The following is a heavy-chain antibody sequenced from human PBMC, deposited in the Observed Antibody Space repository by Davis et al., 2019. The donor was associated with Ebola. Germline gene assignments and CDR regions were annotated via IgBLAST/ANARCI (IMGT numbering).Heavy chain of an antibody. Sequence: GESLKISCAASGFTFSSYSMNWVRQAPGKGLEWVSYISSSSSTIYYADSVKGRFTIPRDNAKNSLYLQMNSLRDEDTAVYCCAKGYYDSRNKYYYYYMDVWGKGTTVTVSS. CDR2: ISSSSSTI. CDR3: AKGYYDSRNKYYYYYMDV. J-gene: IGHJ6*03. CDR1: GFTFSSYS. D-gene: IGHD3-22*01. V-gene: IGHV3-48*02.